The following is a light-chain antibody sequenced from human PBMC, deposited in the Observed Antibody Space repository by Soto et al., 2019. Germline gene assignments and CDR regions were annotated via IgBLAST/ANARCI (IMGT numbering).Light chain of an antibody. CDR1: QTIGSI. CDR3: QQSYAHPLT. Sequence: DIQMTQSPSPLSASVGDKVSITCRASQTIGSIVNWFQQKPGEAPKILISGASILESGVPPRFSGSGSGTDFTRTISNLQPEDFATYYCQQSYAHPLTFGPGTRL. CDR2: GAS. V-gene: IGKV1-39*01. J-gene: IGKJ5*01.